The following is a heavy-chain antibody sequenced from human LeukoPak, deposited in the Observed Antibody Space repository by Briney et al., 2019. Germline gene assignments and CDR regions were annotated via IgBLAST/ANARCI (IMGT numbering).Heavy chain of an antibody. CDR3: ATGLLRGYYYYYMDV. V-gene: IGHV4-34*01. CDR2: INHSGST. J-gene: IGHJ6*03. D-gene: IGHD3-10*01. CDR1: GGSFSGYY. Sequence: RPSETLSLTCAVYGGSFSGYYWSWIRQPPGKGLEWIGEINHSGSTNYNPSLKSRVTISVDTSKNQFSLKLSFVTAADTAVYYCATGLLRGYYYYYMDVWGKGTTVTVSS.